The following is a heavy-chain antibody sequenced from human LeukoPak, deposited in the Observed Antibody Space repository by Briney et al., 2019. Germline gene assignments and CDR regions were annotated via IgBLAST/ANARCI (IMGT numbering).Heavy chain of an antibody. CDR3: ARDGGYSGYDADC. Sequence: GGSLRLSCAASGLSFSFYAMSWVRQAPGKGLEWVSYISDSSAMYYADSVRGRFTISRENDKNSLFLQMNSLRAEDTAVYYCARDGGYSGYDADCWGQGTLVTVSS. CDR1: GLSFSFYA. CDR2: ISDSSAM. J-gene: IGHJ4*02. D-gene: IGHD5-12*01. V-gene: IGHV3-48*01.